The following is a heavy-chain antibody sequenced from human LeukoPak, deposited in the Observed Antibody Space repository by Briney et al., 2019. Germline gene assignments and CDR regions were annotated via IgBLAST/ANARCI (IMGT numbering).Heavy chain of an antibody. CDR3: ARDVLWDIVVVPAAIRSWFDP. Sequence: ASVKVSCKASGYTFTSYGIIWVRQAPGQGLEWMGWISAYNGNTNYAQKLQGRVTTTTDTSTSTAYMELRSLRPDDTAVYYCARDVLWDIVVVPAAIRSWFDPWGQGTLVTVSS. J-gene: IGHJ5*02. CDR2: ISAYNGNT. D-gene: IGHD2-2*02. CDR1: GYTFTSYG. V-gene: IGHV1-18*01.